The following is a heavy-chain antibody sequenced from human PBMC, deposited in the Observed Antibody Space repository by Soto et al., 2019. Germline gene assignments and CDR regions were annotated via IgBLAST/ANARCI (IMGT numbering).Heavy chain of an antibody. CDR1: GGSFRGYY. CDR3: ARVGIFGVVTRVHYYYMDV. CDR2: INHSGST. J-gene: IGHJ6*03. D-gene: IGHD3-3*01. Sequence: SETLSLTCAVYGGSFRGYYWSWIRQPPGKGLEWIGEINHSGSTNYNPSLKSRVTISVDTSKNQFSLKLSSVTAADTAVYYCARVGIFGVVTRVHYYYMDVWGKGTTVT. V-gene: IGHV4-34*01.